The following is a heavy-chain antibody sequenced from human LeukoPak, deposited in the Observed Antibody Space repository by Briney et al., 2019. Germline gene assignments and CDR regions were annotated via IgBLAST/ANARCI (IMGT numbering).Heavy chain of an antibody. Sequence: ASVKVSCKASGYTFTGYYMHWVRQAPGQGLEWMGRINPNSGGTNYAQKFQGRVTMTRDTSISTAYMELSRLRSDDTAVYYCARVASYLAVAGTTIDYWGQGTLVTVSS. J-gene: IGHJ4*02. CDR1: GYTFTGYY. CDR3: ARVASYLAVAGTTIDY. CDR2: INPNSGGT. V-gene: IGHV1-2*06. D-gene: IGHD6-19*01.